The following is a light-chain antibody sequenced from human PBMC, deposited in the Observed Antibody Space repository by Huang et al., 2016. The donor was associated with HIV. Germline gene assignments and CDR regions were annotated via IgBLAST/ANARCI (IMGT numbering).Light chain of an antibody. CDR3: QQYNSYPVT. CDR2: AAS. Sequence: EIQMTQSPSSLSASVGDRVTITCRASQGITSSLAWYQQKPEKAPKSLIDAASRLQGGVPSRFSGSGSGTDVTLTISSLQPEDFATYYCQQYNSYPVTFGGGTKVEIK. J-gene: IGKJ4*01. V-gene: IGKV1D-16*01. CDR1: QGITSS.